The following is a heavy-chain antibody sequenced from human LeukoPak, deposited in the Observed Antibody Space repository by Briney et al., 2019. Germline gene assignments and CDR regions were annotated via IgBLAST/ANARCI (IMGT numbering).Heavy chain of an antibody. D-gene: IGHD3-22*01. V-gene: IGHV1-3*01. CDR1: GYTFTNHA. Sequence: ASVKVSCKASGYTFTNHAMHWVRQAPGQRLEWMGWINAGNGNTKYSQKFQGRVTITRDTSASTAYMELSSLRSEDTAVYYCARALYYYDSSGYYLGYYFDYWGQGTLVTVSS. CDR2: INAGNGNT. J-gene: IGHJ4*02. CDR3: ARALYYYDSSGYYLGYYFDY.